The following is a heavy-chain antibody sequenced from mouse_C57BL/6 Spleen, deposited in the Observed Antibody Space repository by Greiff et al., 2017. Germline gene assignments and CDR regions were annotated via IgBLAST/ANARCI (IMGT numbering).Heavy chain of an antibody. CDR1: GYSITSGYY. Sequence: EVQLQESGPGLVKPSQSLSLTCSVTGYSITSGYYWNWIRQFPGNKLEWMGYISYDGSNNYNPSLKNRISITRDTSKNQFFLKLNSVTTEDTATYYCARVSYDGYYLDYWGQGTTLTVSS. D-gene: IGHD2-3*01. CDR3: ARVSYDGYYLDY. J-gene: IGHJ2*01. V-gene: IGHV3-6*01. CDR2: ISYDGSN.